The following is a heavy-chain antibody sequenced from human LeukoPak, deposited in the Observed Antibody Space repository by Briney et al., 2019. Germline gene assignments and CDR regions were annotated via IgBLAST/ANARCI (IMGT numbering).Heavy chain of an antibody. CDR3: ARDLSSGWLSGHNWFDP. J-gene: IGHJ5*02. D-gene: IGHD6-19*01. CDR2: ISYDGSNK. V-gene: IGHV3-30*04. CDR1: GFTFSSYA. Sequence: GGSLRLSCAASGFTFSSYAMHWVRQAPGKGLEWVAVISYDGSNKYYADSVKGRFTISRDNSKNTLYLQMNSLRAEDTAVYYCARDLSSGWLSGHNWFDPWGQGTLVTVSS.